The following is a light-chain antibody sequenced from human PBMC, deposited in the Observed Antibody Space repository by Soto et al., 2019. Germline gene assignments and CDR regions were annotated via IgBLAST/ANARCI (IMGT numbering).Light chain of an antibody. J-gene: IGLJ1*01. CDR3: NSDTSSSTYV. CDR1: SSDVGSYNR. Sequence: QSALTQPPSVSGSPGQSVTISCTGTSSDVGSYNRVSWYQQPPGTAPKLMIHEVSNRPSGVPDRCSGSKSGNTASLTISGRQAEDEADYYCNSDTSSSTYVFGTGTKLTVL. V-gene: IGLV2-18*02. CDR2: EVS.